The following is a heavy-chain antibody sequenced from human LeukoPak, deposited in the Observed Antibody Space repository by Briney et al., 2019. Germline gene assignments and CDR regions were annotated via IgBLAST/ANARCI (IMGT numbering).Heavy chain of an antibody. CDR2: IYSGGST. CDR1: GFTFSSYA. Sequence: GGSLRLSCAASGFTFSSYAMSWVRQAPGKGLERVSVIYSGGSTYYADSVKGRFTISRDNSKNTLYLQMNSLRAEDTAVYYCARFPRSLVGATTGDCWGQGTLVTVSS. J-gene: IGHJ4*02. D-gene: IGHD1-26*01. V-gene: IGHV3-66*01. CDR3: ARFPRSLVGATTGDC.